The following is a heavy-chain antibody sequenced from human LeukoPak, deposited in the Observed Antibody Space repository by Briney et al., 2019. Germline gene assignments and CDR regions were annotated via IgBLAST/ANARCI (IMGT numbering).Heavy chain of an antibody. J-gene: IGHJ3*02. CDR3: ARALYYYDRSGTHDAFDI. V-gene: IGHV3-53*01. CDR1: GFTVSSNY. D-gene: IGHD3-22*01. CDR2: IYSGGST. Sequence: GGSLRLSSAASGFTVSSNYMSWVRQAPGKGLEWVSVIYSGGSTYYADSVKGRFTISRDNSKNTLYLQMNSLRAEDTAVYYCARALYYYDRSGTHDAFDIWGQGTMVTVSS.